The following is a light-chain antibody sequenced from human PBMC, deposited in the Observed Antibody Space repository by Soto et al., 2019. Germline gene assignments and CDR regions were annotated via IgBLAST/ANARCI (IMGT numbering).Light chain of an antibody. Sequence: DIQMTQSPSSLSASVGDRVTITCRASQTISTYLNWYQQNPGKATKLLIYAASSMQNGGPSRFSGSGSGTDFTLTISRLQPEDFATYYCQQSSGIPYTFGQGPKLEI. V-gene: IGKV1-39*01. J-gene: IGKJ2*01. CDR3: QQSSGIPYT. CDR1: QTISTY. CDR2: AAS.